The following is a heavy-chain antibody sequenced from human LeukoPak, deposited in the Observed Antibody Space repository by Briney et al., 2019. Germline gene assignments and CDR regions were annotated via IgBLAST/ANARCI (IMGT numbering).Heavy chain of an antibody. J-gene: IGHJ5*02. CDR2: IYYSGST. V-gene: IGHV4-39*01. D-gene: IGHD1-1*01. CDR1: GGSISSSSYY. Sequence: SETLSLTCTVSGGSISSSSYYWSWIRQPPGKGLEWIGSIYYSGSTYYNPSLKSRVTISVDTSKNQFSLKLSSVTAADTAVYYCARRYYGNGWFDPWGQGTLVTVSS. CDR3: ARRYYGNGWFDP.